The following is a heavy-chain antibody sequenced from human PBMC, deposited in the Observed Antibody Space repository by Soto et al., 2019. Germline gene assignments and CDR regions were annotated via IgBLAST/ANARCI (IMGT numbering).Heavy chain of an antibody. D-gene: IGHD3-22*01. Sequence: PSETLSLTCTVSGGSISSGGYYWSWIRHHPGKGLEWIGYIYYSGSTYYNPSLKSRVTISVDTSKNQFSLKLSSVTAADTAVYYCARDCDSSGYYLDWGQGTLVTVSS. CDR1: GGSISSGGYY. CDR2: IYYSGST. J-gene: IGHJ4*02. V-gene: IGHV4-31*03. CDR3: ARDCDSSGYYLD.